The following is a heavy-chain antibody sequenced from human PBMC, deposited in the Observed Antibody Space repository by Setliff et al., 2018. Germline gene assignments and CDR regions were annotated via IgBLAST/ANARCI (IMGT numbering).Heavy chain of an antibody. CDR3: ARHRRPGYGDFISWYFDL. V-gene: IGHV4-38-2*01. CDR2: IYYGGGT. D-gene: IGHD4-17*01. Sequence: PSETLSLTCDVSNFSISSGYYWGWVRQPPGKGLEWIVTIYYGGGTYYNPSLKSRVTISLDMSKNQFSLRLNSLTAADTAVYFCARHRRPGYGDFISWYFDLWGRGTLVTVSS. J-gene: IGHJ2*01. CDR1: NFSISSGYY.